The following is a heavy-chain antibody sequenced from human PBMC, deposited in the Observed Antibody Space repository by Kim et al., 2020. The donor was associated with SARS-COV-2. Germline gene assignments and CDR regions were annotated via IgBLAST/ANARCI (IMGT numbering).Heavy chain of an antibody. J-gene: IGHJ6*01. Sequence: SETLSLTCTVSGGSISSSSYYWGWIRQPPGKGLEWIGSTYYSGSTYYNPSLKSRVTISVDTSKNLFSLMLSSVTAADTVVYYCARRRLAGISLQGSVFGCGMDVWRQGTTVTVSS. CDR2: TYYSGST. D-gene: IGHD6-19*01. CDR1: GGSISSSSYY. V-gene: IGHV4-39*01. CDR3: ARRRLAGISLQGSVFGCGMDV.